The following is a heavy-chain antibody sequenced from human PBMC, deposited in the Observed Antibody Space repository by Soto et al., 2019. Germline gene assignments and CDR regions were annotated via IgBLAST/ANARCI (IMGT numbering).Heavy chain of an antibody. CDR1: GFTFSSYD. D-gene: IGHD3-9*01. CDR2: IGTAGDT. CDR3: ARSGGLRYFDWFPWYYGMDV. V-gene: IGHV3-13*01. J-gene: IGHJ6*02. Sequence: PGGSLRLSCAASGFTFSSYDMHWVRQATGKGLEWVSAIGTAGDTYYPGSVKGRFTISRENAKNSLYLQMNSLRAGYTAVYYCARSGGLRYFDWFPWYYGMDVWGQGTTVTVSS.